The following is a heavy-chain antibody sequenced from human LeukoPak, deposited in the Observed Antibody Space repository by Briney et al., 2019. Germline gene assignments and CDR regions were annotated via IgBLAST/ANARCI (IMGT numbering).Heavy chain of an antibody. V-gene: IGHV1-2*02. CDR3: ARGHYDILTGYYSDY. J-gene: IGHJ4*02. Sequence: ASVKVSCKASVYTFTGYYMHWVRQAPGQGLGWMGWINPNSGGTNYAQKFQGRVTMTRDTSISTAYMELSRLRSDDTAVYYCARGHYDILTGYYSDYWGQGTLVTVSS. CDR1: VYTFTGYY. D-gene: IGHD3-9*01. CDR2: INPNSGGT.